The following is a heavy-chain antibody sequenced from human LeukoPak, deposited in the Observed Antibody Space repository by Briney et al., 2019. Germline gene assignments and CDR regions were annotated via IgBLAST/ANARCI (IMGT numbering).Heavy chain of an antibody. CDR1: GYSFTSYW. V-gene: IGHV5-10-1*01. J-gene: IGHJ3*02. CDR2: IDPSDSYT. CDR3: ARSGGYDGAPPGLEGAFDI. Sequence: GESLKISCKGSGYSFTSYWISWVRQMPGKGLEWMGRIDPSDSYTNYSPSFQGHVTISADKSISTAYLQWSSLKASDTAMYYCARSGGYDGAPPGLEGAFDIWGQGTMVTVSS. D-gene: IGHD5-12*01.